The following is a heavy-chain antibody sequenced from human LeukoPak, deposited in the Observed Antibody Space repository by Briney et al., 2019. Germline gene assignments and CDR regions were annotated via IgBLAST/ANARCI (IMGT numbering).Heavy chain of an antibody. Sequence: GGSLRLSCAASGFAFPGYWMVWVRQAPGKGLEWVASIGKDGSEKAYADSVKDRFTISRDNARNSLYLQMNSLGVEDTAVYYCTRDIVRLQLQNWGQGALVTVSS. CDR2: IGKDGSEK. V-gene: IGHV3-7*01. J-gene: IGHJ4*02. CDR1: GFAFPGYW. D-gene: IGHD5-24*01. CDR3: TRDIVRLQLQN.